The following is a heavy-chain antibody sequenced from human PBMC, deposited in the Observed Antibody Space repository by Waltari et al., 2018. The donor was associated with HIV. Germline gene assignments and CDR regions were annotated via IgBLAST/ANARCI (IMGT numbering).Heavy chain of an antibody. V-gene: IGHV3-30*03. J-gene: IGHJ4*02. D-gene: IGHD5-18*01. CDR3: ARGMGYGGSAEGFDY. CDR2: ISYDRNNR. CDR1: GFTFSDYG. Sequence: QVQLVESGGGVVQPGTSLRLYCAASGFTFSDYGIHWVRQAPGKGLEWVAVISYDRNNRKHADSVKGRFSISRDNSKNTLYLQMNSLRVEDTAVYYCARGMGYGGSAEGFDYWGQGTLVTVSS.